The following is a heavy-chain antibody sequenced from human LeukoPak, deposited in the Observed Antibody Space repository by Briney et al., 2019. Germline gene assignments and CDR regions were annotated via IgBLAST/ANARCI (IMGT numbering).Heavy chain of an antibody. CDR1: GGTFSSYA. CDR3: SLVPAAMGRYYYYYMDV. J-gene: IGHJ6*03. Sequence: SVKVSCKASGGTFSSYAISWVRQAPGQGLEWMGGIIPIFGTANYAQKFQGRVTITTDESTSTAYMELSSLRSEDTAVYYCSLVPAAMGRYYYYYMDVWGKGTTVTVSS. V-gene: IGHV1-69*05. D-gene: IGHD2-2*01. CDR2: IIPIFGTA.